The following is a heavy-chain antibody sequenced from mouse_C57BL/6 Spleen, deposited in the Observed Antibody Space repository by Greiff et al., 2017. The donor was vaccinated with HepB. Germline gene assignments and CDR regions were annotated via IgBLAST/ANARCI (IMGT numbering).Heavy chain of an antibody. CDR2: FHPYNDDT. CDR3: ARRRYGSSYWYFDV. CDR1: GYTFTTYP. Sequence: YLFNPLSSLKMSCKASGYTFTTYPIEWMKQNHGKSLEWIGNFHPYNDDTKYNEKFKGKATLTVEKSSSTVYLELSRLTSDDSAVYYCARRRYGSSYWYFDVWGTGTTVTVSS. J-gene: IGHJ1*03. V-gene: IGHV1-47*01. D-gene: IGHD1-1*01.